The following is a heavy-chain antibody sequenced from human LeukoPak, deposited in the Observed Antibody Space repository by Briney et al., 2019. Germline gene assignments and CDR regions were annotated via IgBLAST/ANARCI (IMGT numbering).Heavy chain of an antibody. D-gene: IGHD5-12*01. CDR3: AKGGQTGFDFDY. V-gene: IGHV5-51*01. Sequence: GESLKISCKTSGSSFTTYWIAWVRQLPGKGLEWMGIIYPADSNTKYSPSFQGQVTISADRSISTAYLQWSSLKASDTAMYYCAKGGQTGFDFDYWGQGTLVTVSS. CDR1: GSSFTTYW. J-gene: IGHJ4*02. CDR2: IYPADSNT.